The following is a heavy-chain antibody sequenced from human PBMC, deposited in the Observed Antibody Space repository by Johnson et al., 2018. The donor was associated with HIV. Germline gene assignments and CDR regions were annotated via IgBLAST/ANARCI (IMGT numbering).Heavy chain of an antibody. J-gene: IGHJ3*02. D-gene: IGHD3-3*01. CDR2: IRSKAYGGTT. Sequence: VQLVESGGGVVQPGGSLRLSCVASGFTFSTYAMHWFRQAPGKGLAWVGFIRSKAYGGTTEYAASVKGRFTISRDDSKSIAYLQMNSLKTEDTAVYYCTSTIRFLEWLYAFDIWGQGTMVTVSS. CDR1: GFTFSTYA. V-gene: IGHV3-49*03. CDR3: TSTIRFLEWLYAFDI.